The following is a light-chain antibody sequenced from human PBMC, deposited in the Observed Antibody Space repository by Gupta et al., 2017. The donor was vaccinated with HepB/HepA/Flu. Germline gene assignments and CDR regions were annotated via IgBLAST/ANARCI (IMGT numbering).Light chain of an antibody. CDR3: AAWDDSLIFYV. V-gene: IGLV1-44*01. Sequence: QSVLTQPPSASGTPGQRVSISFSGSGSTIGSNTVNWYRQRPGTAPKLLIYNNNQRPSGVPDRFSGSKSGTSASLAISGLQSEDEADFYCAAWDDSLIFYVFGTGTKVTVL. CDR2: NNN. CDR1: GSTIGSNT. J-gene: IGLJ1*01.